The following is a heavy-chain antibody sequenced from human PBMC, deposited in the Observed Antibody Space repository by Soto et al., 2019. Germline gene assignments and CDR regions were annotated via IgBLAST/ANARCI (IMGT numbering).Heavy chain of an antibody. CDR3: ARDFWIVVVPAAPRDAFDI. CDR2: ISAYNGNT. Sequence: ASVKVSCKASGYTFTSYGISWVRQAPGQGLEWMGWISAYNGNTNYAQKLQGRVTMTTDTSTSTAYMELRSLRSDDTAVYYCARDFWIVVVPAAPRDAFDIWGQGTMVTVSS. V-gene: IGHV1-18*01. J-gene: IGHJ3*02. D-gene: IGHD2-2*01. CDR1: GYTFTSYG.